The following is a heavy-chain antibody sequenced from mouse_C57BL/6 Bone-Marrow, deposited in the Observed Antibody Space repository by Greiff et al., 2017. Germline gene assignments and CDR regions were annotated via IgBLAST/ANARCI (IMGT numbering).Heavy chain of an antibody. CDR1: GYTFTSYG. CDR3: ARRGVYYYGSSYWYFDV. D-gene: IGHD1-1*01. Sequence: QVQLKQSGAELARPGASVKLSCKASGYTFTSYGISWVKQRTGQGLEWIGEIYPGSGTTYYNEQFKGKATLTADKSSSTASLELRSLTSEDSAVYFCARRGVYYYGSSYWYFDVWGTGTTVTVSS. V-gene: IGHV1-81*01. CDR2: IYPGSGTT. J-gene: IGHJ1*03.